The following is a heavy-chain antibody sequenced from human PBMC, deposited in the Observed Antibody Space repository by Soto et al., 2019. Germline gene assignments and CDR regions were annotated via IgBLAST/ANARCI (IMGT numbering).Heavy chain of an antibody. CDR2: ISYSGST. Sequence: SETLSLSCTVSSISVSTSDDYWGWVRQPPGKGLDWIGNISYSGSTFYNPSLRSRVTLSVYTSKNQFSLRLNSVTAADTAVYFCAGFVVPASRNSDFDYWGQGTLVTVSS. CDR3: AGFVVPASRNSDFDY. J-gene: IGHJ4*02. D-gene: IGHD2-15*01. CDR1: SISVSTSDDY. V-gene: IGHV4-39*01.